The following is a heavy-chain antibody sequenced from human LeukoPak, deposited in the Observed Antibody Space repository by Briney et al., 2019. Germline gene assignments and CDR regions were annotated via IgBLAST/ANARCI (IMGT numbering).Heavy chain of an antibody. CDR3: ARDVHDAFDI. CDR1: GFTFSSYW. V-gene: IGHV3-7*01. J-gene: IGHJ3*02. Sequence: GGSLRLSCAASGFTFSSYWMSWVRQAPGKGLEWVANIKQDGSENYYVDSVKGRFTISRDKAKNSLYLQMNSLRAEDPAVYYCARDVHDAFDIWGQGTMVSVPS. CDR2: IKQDGSEN. D-gene: IGHD3-10*02.